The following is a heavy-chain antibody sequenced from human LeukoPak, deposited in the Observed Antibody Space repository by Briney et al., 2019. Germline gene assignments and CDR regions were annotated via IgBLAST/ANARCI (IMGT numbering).Heavy chain of an antibody. J-gene: IGHJ4*02. V-gene: IGHV1-2*02. CDR1: GYTFTGYY. D-gene: IGHD6-13*01. CDR3: AREAAAGLQFDY. Sequence: ASVKVSCKASGYTFTGYYMHWVRQAAGQGLEWMGWINPNSGGTNYAQKFQGRVTMTRDTSISTAYMELSRLRSDDTAVYYCAREAAAGLQFDYWGQGTLVTVSS. CDR2: INPNSGGT.